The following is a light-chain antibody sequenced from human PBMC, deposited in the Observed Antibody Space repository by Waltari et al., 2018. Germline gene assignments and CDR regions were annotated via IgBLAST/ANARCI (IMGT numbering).Light chain of an antibody. J-gene: IGLJ2*01. CDR3: QVWDGGRVV. CDR2: DDS. V-gene: IGLV3-21*02. Sequence: SSVLTQPPSESVAPGQEATITWGGNNVGRKTVHWYQQKPGQAPVLVVYDDSERASGIPERFSGSKSGDTATLTISRVEVGDEADYSCQVWDGGRVVFGGGTKLTVL. CDR1: NVGRKT.